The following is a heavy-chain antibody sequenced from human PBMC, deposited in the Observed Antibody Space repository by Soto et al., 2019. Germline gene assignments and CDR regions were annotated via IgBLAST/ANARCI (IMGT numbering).Heavy chain of an antibody. Sequence: GGSLRLSCAASGFTFSGSAMHWVRQASGKGLEWVGRIRSKANSYATAYAASVKGRFTISRDDSKNTAYLQMNSLKTEDTAVYYCTIRITIFGANMDVWGKGTTVTVSS. CDR2: IRSKANSYAT. CDR3: TIRITIFGANMDV. V-gene: IGHV3-73*01. D-gene: IGHD3-3*01. CDR1: GFTFSGSA. J-gene: IGHJ6*03.